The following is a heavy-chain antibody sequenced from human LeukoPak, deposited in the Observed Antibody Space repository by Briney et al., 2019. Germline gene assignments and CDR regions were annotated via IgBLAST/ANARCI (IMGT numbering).Heavy chain of an antibody. J-gene: IGHJ6*02. CDR3: AKDIARGARYYYYGMDV. CDR2: ISGSGGST. D-gene: IGHD3-10*01. Sequence: GGSLRLSCAASGFTFSSYAMSWVRQAPGKGLEWVSAISGSGGSTYYADSVKGRFTISRDNSKNTLYLQMNSLRAEDTALYYCAKDIARGARYYYYGMDVWGQGTTVTVSS. V-gene: IGHV3-23*01. CDR1: GFTFSSYA.